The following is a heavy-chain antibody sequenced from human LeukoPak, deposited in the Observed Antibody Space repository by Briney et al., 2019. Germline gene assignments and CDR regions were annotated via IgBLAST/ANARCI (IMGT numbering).Heavy chain of an antibody. CDR2: IYHSWST. CDR3: ASLPSNTVTHDY. CDR1: GYSISSSYY. Sequence: NPSETLSLTCAVSGYSISSSYYWGWIRQPPGKGLEWIGTIYHSWSTHYNPSLKSRVTLSVDTSKNQFSLKLRSVTAADTAVYYCASLPSNTVTHDYWGQGTMVTVSS. J-gene: IGHJ4*02. V-gene: IGHV4-38-2*01. D-gene: IGHD4-11*01.